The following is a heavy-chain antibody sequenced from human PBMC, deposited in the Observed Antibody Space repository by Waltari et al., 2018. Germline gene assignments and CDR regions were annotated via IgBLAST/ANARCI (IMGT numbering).Heavy chain of an antibody. CDR1: GFTFSSYA. CDR3: ARVVVGAFDI. J-gene: IGHJ3*02. D-gene: IGHD1-26*01. CDR2: ISYDGSNK. Sequence: QVQLVESGGGVVQPGRSLKLSAAPYGFTFSSYAMHWVRQAPGKGLEWVAVISYDGSNKYYADSVKGRFTISRDNSKNTLYLQMNSLRAEDTAVYYCARVVVGAFDIWGQGTMVTVSS. V-gene: IGHV3-30-3*01.